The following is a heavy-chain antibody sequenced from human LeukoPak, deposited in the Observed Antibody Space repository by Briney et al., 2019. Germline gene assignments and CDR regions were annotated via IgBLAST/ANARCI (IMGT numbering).Heavy chain of an antibody. CDR2: IWYDGSNK. D-gene: IGHD6-6*01. CDR3: AKDRPLWHRPGFVDY. V-gene: IGHV3-33*06. J-gene: IGHJ4*02. Sequence: GGSLRLSCAASGSTFSSYGMHWVRQAPGKGLEWVAVIWYDGSNKYYADSVKGRFTISRDNSKNTPYLQMNSLRAEDTAVYYCAKDRPLWHRPGFVDYWGQGTLVTVSS. CDR1: GSTFSSYG.